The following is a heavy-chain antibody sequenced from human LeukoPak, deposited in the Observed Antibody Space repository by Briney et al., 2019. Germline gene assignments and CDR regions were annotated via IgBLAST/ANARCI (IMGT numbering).Heavy chain of an antibody. J-gene: IGHJ5*02. Sequence: ASVKVSCKASGYTFTDYYIHWVRQAPGQGFEWMGWINPNSGGTNYAQKFQGRVSMTCDTSNSTVYMDLNRLTSDDTALYYCARRVGQQQGFDPWGQGTLVTVSS. D-gene: IGHD6-13*01. CDR1: GYTFTDYY. CDR3: ARRVGQQQGFDP. V-gene: IGHV1-2*02. CDR2: INPNSGGT.